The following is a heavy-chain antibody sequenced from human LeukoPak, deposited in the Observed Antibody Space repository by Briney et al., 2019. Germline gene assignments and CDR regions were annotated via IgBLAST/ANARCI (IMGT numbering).Heavy chain of an antibody. Sequence: GRSLRLSCAASGFTFSSYGMHWVRQAPGKGLEWVAVIWYDGSNKYYADSVKGRFTISRDNSKNTLYLQMNSLRAEDTAVYYCARGGYDSSGYCYGALDIWGQGTMVTVSS. J-gene: IGHJ3*02. D-gene: IGHD3-22*01. CDR2: IWYDGSNK. CDR3: ARGGYDSSGYCYGALDI. CDR1: GFTFSSYG. V-gene: IGHV3-33*01.